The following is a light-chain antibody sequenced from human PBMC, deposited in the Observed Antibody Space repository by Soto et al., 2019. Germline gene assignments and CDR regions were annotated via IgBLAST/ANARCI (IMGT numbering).Light chain of an antibody. CDR3: QQRKHWPPLT. CDR2: DAS. V-gene: IGKV3-11*01. Sequence: EVVLTQSPDILSLSPGERATLSCRTSHNVDIYVARYQQKPGQAPRLRIYDASNRVTGIPTRFSGSGSGTGFTLSISGLEPEAVVVYYGQQRKHWPPLTFGGGTKVEIK. CDR1: HNVDIY. J-gene: IGKJ4*01.